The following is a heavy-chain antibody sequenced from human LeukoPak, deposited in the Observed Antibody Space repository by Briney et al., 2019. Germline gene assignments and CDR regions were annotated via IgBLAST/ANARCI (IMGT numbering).Heavy chain of an antibody. J-gene: IGHJ4*02. CDR3: ARDFSRARLVNGYFDY. CDR2: ISSSSSYI. D-gene: IGHD3-9*01. CDR1: GFTLSSYS. Sequence: GGSLRLSCAASGFTLSSYSMNWVRQAPGKGLEWDSSISSSSSYIYYADSVKGRFTISRDNAKNSLYLQMNSLRAEDTAVYYCARDFSRARLVNGYFDYWGQGTLVNVSS. V-gene: IGHV3-21*01.